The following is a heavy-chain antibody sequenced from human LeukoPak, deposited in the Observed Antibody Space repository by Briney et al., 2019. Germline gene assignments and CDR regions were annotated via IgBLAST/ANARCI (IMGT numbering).Heavy chain of an antibody. V-gene: IGHV3-7*01. CDR3: ARDSREGWGLQQIV. CDR2: IKQDGSEK. CDR1: GFTFSSYW. Sequence: GGSLRLSCAASGFTFSSYWMSWVRQAPGKGLEWVANIKQDGSEKYYVDSVKGRFTISRDNAKNSLYLQMNSLRAEDTAVYYCARDSREGWGLQQIVWGKGTTVTVSS. D-gene: IGHD4-11*01. J-gene: IGHJ6*04.